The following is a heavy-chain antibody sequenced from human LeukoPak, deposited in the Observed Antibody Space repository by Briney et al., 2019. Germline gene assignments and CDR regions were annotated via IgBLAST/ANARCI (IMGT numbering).Heavy chain of an antibody. CDR2: ISWNSGSI. Sequence: GGSLRLSCAASGFTFDDYAMHWVRQAPGEGLEWVSGISWNSGSIGYADSVKGRFTISRDNAKNSLYLQMNSLRAEDTALYYCAKDNGGSRGFDYWGQGTLVTVSS. V-gene: IGHV3-9*01. CDR3: AKDNGGSRGFDY. J-gene: IGHJ4*02. CDR1: GFTFDDYA. D-gene: IGHD3-16*01.